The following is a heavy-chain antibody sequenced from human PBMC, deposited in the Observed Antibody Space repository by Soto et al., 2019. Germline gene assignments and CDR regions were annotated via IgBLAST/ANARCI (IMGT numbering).Heavy chain of an antibody. V-gene: IGHV4-59*01. Sequence: QVQLQESGPGLVKPSETLSLTCTVSGGSISSYYWSWIRQPPGKGLEWIGYIYYSGSTNYNPSLKSRVTISVDTSKNQFSRRLSSVTAADTAVYYCARERGRGWLLYDPWGQGTLVTVSS. CDR2: IYYSGST. J-gene: IGHJ5*02. CDR1: GGSISSYY. CDR3: ARERGRGWLLYDP. D-gene: IGHD3-3*01.